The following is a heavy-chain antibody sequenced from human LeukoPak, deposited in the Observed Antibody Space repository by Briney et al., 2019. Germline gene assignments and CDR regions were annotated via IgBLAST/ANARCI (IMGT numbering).Heavy chain of an antibody. J-gene: IGHJ5*02. CDR3: AKDPIPPAGSSWFGWFDP. Sequence: PSGGSLRLSCAASGFTFSSYGMHWVRQAPGKGLEWMAFIRYDGSNKYYADSVKGRFTISRDNSKNTLYLQMNSLRAEDTAVYYCAKDPIPPAGSSWFGWFDPWGQGTLVTVSS. CDR2: IRYDGSNK. CDR1: GFTFSSYG. V-gene: IGHV3-30*02. D-gene: IGHD6-13*01.